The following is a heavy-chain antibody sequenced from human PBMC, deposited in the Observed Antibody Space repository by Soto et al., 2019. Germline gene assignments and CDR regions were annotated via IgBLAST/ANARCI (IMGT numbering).Heavy chain of an antibody. CDR2: TYYRSKWYN. D-gene: IGHD3-3*01. Sequence: LTCAISGDSVSSNSAAWNWIRRSPSRGLEWLGRTYYRSKWYNDYAVSVKSRITINPDTSKNQFSLQLNSVTPEDTAVYYCAREITIFGNRYYYYYGMDVWGQGTTVTVSS. J-gene: IGHJ6*02. V-gene: IGHV6-1*01. CDR1: GDSVSSNSAA. CDR3: AREITIFGNRYYYYYGMDV.